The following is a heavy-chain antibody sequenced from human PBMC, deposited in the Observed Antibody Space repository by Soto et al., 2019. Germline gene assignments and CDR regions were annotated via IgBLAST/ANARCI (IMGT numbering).Heavy chain of an antibody. D-gene: IGHD3-16*02. CDR3: ARGKLSDYVWGSYRYHFDY. V-gene: IGHV4-34*01. J-gene: IGHJ4*02. CDR1: DGSFTGYY. CDR2: INHSGST. Sequence: PSETLSLTGCLYDGSFTGYYWSWIRQPPGKGLEWIGEINHSGSTHYNPSLKSRVTISVDTSKNQFSLKLSSVTAADTAVYYCARGKLSDYVWGSYRYHFDYWGQGTVVTVSS.